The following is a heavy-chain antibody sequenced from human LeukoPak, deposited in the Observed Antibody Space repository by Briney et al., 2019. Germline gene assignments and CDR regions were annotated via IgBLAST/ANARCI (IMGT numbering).Heavy chain of an antibody. CDR2: INWNGGST. Sequence: PGGSLRLSCAASGFTFYDYGMSGGREGPGKGLECGSGINWNGGSTGSAASLKVGLTISRDSPKNSLYLRMNMLRAQATALFHWSRVVAAGGSDNWFEPWAQGPLVSVSS. J-gene: IGHJ5*02. V-gene: IGHV3-20*01. CDR1: GFTFYDYG. D-gene: IGHD6-13*01. CDR3: SRVVAAGGSDNWFEP.